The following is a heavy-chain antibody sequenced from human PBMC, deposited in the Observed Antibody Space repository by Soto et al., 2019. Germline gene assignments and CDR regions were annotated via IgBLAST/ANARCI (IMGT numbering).Heavy chain of an antibody. Sequence: GGSLRLSCVASGFTLRTSGMHWVLQAPSKGLEWVAVISHDGSNQFYAESVKGRFTISRDNSKNMLYLQMNTLRADDSAVYFCAKDSSAPFDYWGQGTVVTVSS. CDR3: AKDSSAPFDY. CDR1: GFTLRTSG. J-gene: IGHJ4*02. V-gene: IGHV3-30*18. CDR2: ISHDGSNQ.